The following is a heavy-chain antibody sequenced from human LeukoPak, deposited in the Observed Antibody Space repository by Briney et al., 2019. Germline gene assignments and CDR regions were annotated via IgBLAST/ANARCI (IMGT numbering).Heavy chain of an antibody. J-gene: IGHJ5*02. CDR1: GFTFSSYS. V-gene: IGHV3-21*01. Sequence: GGSLRLSCAASGFTFSSYSMNWVRQAPGKGLEWVSSISSSSSYIYYADSVKGRFTISRDNAKNSLYLQMNSLRAEDTAVYYCASLMTYYDFWSGYYPSKGYFDPWGRGTLVTVSS. D-gene: IGHD3-3*01. CDR2: ISSSSSYI. CDR3: ASLMTYYDFWSGYYPSKGYFDP.